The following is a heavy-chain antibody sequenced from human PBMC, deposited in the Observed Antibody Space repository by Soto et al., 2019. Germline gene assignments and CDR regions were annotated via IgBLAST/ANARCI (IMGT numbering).Heavy chain of an antibody. CDR3: ARGVHY. CDR1: GFXYTSYF. V-gene: IGHV5-51*01. J-gene: IGHJ4*02. CDR2: IYHTDSHT. D-gene: IGHD2-8*01. Sequence: PXEXLKISCRTSGFXYTSYFLAWVRQTPGKGLECMGVIYHTDSHTKYSPSFQGQVNISVDKSINTAYLQWDSLKASDTAIYYCARGVHYWGQGTLVTVSS.